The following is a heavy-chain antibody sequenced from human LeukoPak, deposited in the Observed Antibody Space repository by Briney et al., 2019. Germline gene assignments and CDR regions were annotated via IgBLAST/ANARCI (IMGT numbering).Heavy chain of an antibody. V-gene: IGHV4-4*02. J-gene: IGHJ6*03. D-gene: IGHD3-10*01. Sequence: SETLSLTCAVSGGSISRGNWWSWVRQPPGKGLEWIGEIYHSGSTNYNPSLKSRVTISVDKSKNHFSLKLSSVTAADTAVYYCARTCSMVRGVIISYYMDVWGKGTTVTISS. CDR1: GGSISRGNW. CDR3: ARTCSMVRGVIISYYMDV. CDR2: IYHSGST.